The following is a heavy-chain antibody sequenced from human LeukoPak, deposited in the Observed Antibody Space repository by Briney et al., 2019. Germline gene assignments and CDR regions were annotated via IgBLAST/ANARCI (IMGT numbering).Heavy chain of an antibody. CDR1: GGSFSGYY. J-gene: IGHJ3*02. CDR3: ARGNEPRGI. Sequence: SETLSLTCAVYGGSFSGYYWSWVRQPPGKGLEWIGEINHSGSTNYNPSLKSRVTISVDTSKNQFSLKPSSVTAADTAVYYCARGNEPRGIWGQGTMVTVSS. CDR2: INHSGST. D-gene: IGHD3-10*01. V-gene: IGHV4-34*01.